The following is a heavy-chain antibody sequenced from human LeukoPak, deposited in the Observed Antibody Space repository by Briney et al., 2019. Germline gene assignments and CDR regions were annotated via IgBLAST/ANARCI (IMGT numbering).Heavy chain of an antibody. CDR3: ARGGGGNDFWSGYYLGYYYYYMDV. Sequence: ASVKVSCKASGYTFTSYDINWVRQATGQGLEWMGWMNPNSGNTGYAQKFQGRVTITRNTSISTAYMELSSLRSEDTAVYYCARGGGGNDFWSGYYLGYYYYYMDVWGKGTTVTVSS. CDR2: MNPNSGNT. J-gene: IGHJ6*03. V-gene: IGHV1-8*03. CDR1: GYTFTSYD. D-gene: IGHD3-3*01.